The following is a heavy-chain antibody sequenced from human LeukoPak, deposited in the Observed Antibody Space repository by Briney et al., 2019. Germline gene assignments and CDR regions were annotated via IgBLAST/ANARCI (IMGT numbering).Heavy chain of an antibody. CDR1: GFTFSSYS. Sequence: GGSLRLSCAAPGFTFSSYSMNWVRQAPGKGLEWVSSISSSSGYIYYADSVKGRFTVSRDNAKNSLFLQMNSLRAEDTAIYYCVRDYVWGTSESDYWGQGILVTVSS. V-gene: IGHV3-21*01. J-gene: IGHJ4*02. CDR3: VRDYVWGTSESDY. CDR2: ISSSSGYI. D-gene: IGHD3-16*01.